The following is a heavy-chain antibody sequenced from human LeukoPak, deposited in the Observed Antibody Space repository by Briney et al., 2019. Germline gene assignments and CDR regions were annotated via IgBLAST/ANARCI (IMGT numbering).Heavy chain of an antibody. J-gene: IGHJ4*02. D-gene: IGHD2-21*01. CDR3: AKESGPRVAYLFDY. Sequence: GSLRLSCAASGFTFSTYWMSWVRQAPGKGLAWVANIKQDGSEKYFVDSVKGRFTISRDNAKSSLFLQMNSLRAEDSAVYYCAKESGPRVAYLFDYWGQGTLVTVSS. CDR1: GFTFSTYW. CDR2: IKQDGSEK. V-gene: IGHV3-7*01.